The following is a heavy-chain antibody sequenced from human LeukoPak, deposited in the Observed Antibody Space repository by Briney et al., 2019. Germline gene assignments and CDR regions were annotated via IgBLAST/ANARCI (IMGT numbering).Heavy chain of an antibody. D-gene: IGHD5-18*01. CDR2: IYSGGST. Sequence: PGGSLRLSCAASGFTVSSNYMSWVRQAPGKGPEWVSVIYSGGSTYYADSVKGRFTISRDNSKNTLYLQMNSLRAEDTAVYYCARESYSYGPDYWGQGTLVTVSS. J-gene: IGHJ4*02. V-gene: IGHV3-66*01. CDR3: ARESYSYGPDY. CDR1: GFTVSSNY.